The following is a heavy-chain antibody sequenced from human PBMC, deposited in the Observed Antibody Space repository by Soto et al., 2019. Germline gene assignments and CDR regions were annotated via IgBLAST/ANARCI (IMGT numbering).Heavy chain of an antibody. CDR2: INPSGGST. J-gene: IGHJ3*02. CDR1: GYSFPNYG. V-gene: IGHV1-46*01. D-gene: IGHD3-16*01. Sequence: ASVKVSCKASGYSFPNYGFNWVRQAPGQGLEWMGIINPSGGSTSYAQKFQGRVTMTRDTSTSTVYMELSSLRSEDTAVYYCARDLGAETEEHFDIWGQGTMVTV. CDR3: ARDLGAETEEHFDI.